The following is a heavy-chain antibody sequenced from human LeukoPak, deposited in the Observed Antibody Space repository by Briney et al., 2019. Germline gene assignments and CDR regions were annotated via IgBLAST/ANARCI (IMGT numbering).Heavy chain of an antibody. CDR2: INPNSGGT. J-gene: IGHJ4*02. Sequence: ASVKVSCKASGYTFTGYYMHWVRQAPGQGLEWMGWINPNSGGTNYAQQFPGRVTMTRATSISNAYMELSRLRSDDTAVYYCARALRRYCSSTSCFIDYWGQGTLVTVSS. D-gene: IGHD2-2*01. V-gene: IGHV1-2*02. CDR1: GYTFTGYY. CDR3: ARALRRYCSSTSCFIDY.